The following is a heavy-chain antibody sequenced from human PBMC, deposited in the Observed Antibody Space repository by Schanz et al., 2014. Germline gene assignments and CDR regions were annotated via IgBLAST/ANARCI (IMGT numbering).Heavy chain of an antibody. CDR2: INPSGGST. Sequence: QEQLVQSGAVVKKPGDSVTVSCKVSGFIFTGYFMHWIRQAPGQGLEWMGIINPSGGSTSYAQKFQGRVTMTRDTSTSTVYMYLSSLRSEDTAVYYCARRYSSGWYEFDYWGQGTLVTVSS. CDR3: ARRYSSGWYEFDY. D-gene: IGHD6-19*01. J-gene: IGHJ4*02. CDR1: GFIFTGYF. V-gene: IGHV1-46*03.